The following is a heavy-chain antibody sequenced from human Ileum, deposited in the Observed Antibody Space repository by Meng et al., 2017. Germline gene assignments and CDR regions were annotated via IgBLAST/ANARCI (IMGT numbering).Heavy chain of an antibody. CDR3: ARAPKYCTNAVCSRPLDS. CDR1: RGSISSGDYE. Sequence: QVQLQGSGLRLGKPSRTLPLPCTAPRGSISSGDYEWNCVRQSPGTGPEWIGYVYSNGNTYSNPSLRGRLMISIDTSKNQFSLKLRSVTAADTAVYYCARAPKYCTNAVCSRPLDSWGQGTLVTVSS. CDR2: VYSNGNT. J-gene: IGHJ4*02. D-gene: IGHD2-8*01. V-gene: IGHV4-30-4*01.